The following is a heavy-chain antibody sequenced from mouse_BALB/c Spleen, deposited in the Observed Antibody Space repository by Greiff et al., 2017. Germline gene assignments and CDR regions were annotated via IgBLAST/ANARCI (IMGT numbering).Heavy chain of an antibody. D-gene: IGHD2-2*01. CDR2: ISSGGSYT. Sequence: EVKLMESGGDLVKPGGSLKLSCAASGFTFSSYGMSWVRQTPDKRLEWVATISSGGSYTYYPDSVKGRFTISRDNAKNTLYLQMSSLKSEDTAMYYCARDGYDGAMDYWGQGTSVTVSS. CDR1: GFTFSSYG. V-gene: IGHV5-6*01. CDR3: ARDGYDGAMDY. J-gene: IGHJ4*01.